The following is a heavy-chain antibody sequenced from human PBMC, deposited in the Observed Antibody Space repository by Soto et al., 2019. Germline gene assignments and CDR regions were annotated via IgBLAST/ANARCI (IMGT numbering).Heavy chain of an antibody. CDR3: AKPNLYCSSTSCYDY. CDR1: GFTFNNYA. V-gene: IGHV3-23*01. D-gene: IGHD2-2*01. CDR2: ISGSGGST. J-gene: IGHJ4*02. Sequence: GGSLILSCAASGFTFNNYAMSWVRQAPGKGLEWVSVISGSGGSTYYADSVKGRFTISRDNSKNTVYLQMNSLGAEDTAVYYCAKPNLYCSSTSCYDYWGQGTLVTVSS.